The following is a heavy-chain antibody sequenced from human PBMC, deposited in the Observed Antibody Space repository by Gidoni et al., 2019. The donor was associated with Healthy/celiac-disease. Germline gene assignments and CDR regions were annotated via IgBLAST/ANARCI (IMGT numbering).Heavy chain of an antibody. J-gene: IGHJ5*02. CDR1: GVSISSSSYY. CDR3: ASNWGWGGWFDP. V-gene: IGHV4-39*01. Sequence: QLQLQESGPGLVKPSETLSLTCTVSGVSISSSSYYWGWIRQPPGTGLEWMGSIYYSGSTYYIPSLKSRVTISVDTSKNQFSLKLSSVTAADTAVYYCASNWGWGGWFDPWGQGTLVTVSS. D-gene: IGHD7-27*01. CDR2: IYYSGST.